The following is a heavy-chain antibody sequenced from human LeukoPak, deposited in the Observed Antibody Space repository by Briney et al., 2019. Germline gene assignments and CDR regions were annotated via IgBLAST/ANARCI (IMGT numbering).Heavy chain of an antibody. D-gene: IGHD1-26*01. CDR3: VKSRRVGANQRGLFDY. Sequence: GGSLRLSCAGSGFTFSNYAMTWVRQAPGKGLEWVSSVSGSGRNTFYPDSVEGRFTISRDNSKNTVYLQMNSLRADDTAVYYCVKSRRVGANQRGLFDYLVQGTLVTVS. J-gene: IGHJ4*02. CDR1: GFTFSNYA. CDR2: VSGSGRNT. V-gene: IGHV3-23*01.